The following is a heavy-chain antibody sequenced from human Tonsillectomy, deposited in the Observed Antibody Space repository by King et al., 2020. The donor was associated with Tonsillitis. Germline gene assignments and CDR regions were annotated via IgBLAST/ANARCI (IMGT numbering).Heavy chain of an antibody. V-gene: IGHV3-23*03. CDR1: GFTFSSYA. J-gene: IGHJ6*02. CDR2: IYSGGVST. CDR3: AKDLVSGFGELFSYFGMDV. Sequence: VQLVESGGGLVQPGGSLRLSCAASGFTFSSYAMNWVRQAPGKGLEWVSVIYSGGVSTYYADSVKGRFTISRDNSKNTLYLQMNSLRAEDTAVYYCAKDLVSGFGELFSYFGMDVWGHGTTVTVSS. D-gene: IGHD3-10*01.